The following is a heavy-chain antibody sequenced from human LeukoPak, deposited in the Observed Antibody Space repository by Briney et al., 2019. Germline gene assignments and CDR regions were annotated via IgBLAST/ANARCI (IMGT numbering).Heavy chain of an antibody. CDR3: AGGRGYIIDY. V-gene: IGHV3-53*01. D-gene: IGHD5-18*01. CDR2: IHPDGVT. CDR1: GFTVSLNF. Sequence: GGSLRLSCAASGFTVSLNFMNWVRQAPGTGLEWVSIIHPDGVTHYSDSVKGRFTISRDNSNNILYLQMNGLRAEDTAVYSCAGGRGYIIDYWGQGTLVTVSS. J-gene: IGHJ4*02.